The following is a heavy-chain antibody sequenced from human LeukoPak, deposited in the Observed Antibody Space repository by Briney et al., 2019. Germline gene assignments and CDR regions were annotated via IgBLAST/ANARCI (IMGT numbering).Heavy chain of an antibody. Sequence: GGSLRLSCAASGFTVSDYYMSWIRQAPGKGLECVSYISSSGSTIYYADSVKGRFTISRDNAKNSLYLQMHSLRAEDTAVYYCAREMDGRYCSSTSCYRDAFDIWGQGTMVTVSS. D-gene: IGHD2-2*02. CDR1: GFTVSDYY. CDR2: ISSSGSTI. V-gene: IGHV3-11*01. J-gene: IGHJ3*02. CDR3: AREMDGRYCSSTSCYRDAFDI.